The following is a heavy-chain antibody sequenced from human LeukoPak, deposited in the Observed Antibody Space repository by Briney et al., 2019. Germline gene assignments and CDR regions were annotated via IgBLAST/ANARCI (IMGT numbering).Heavy chain of an antibody. CDR2: IYYSGST. CDR3: ARALRWPQLLGKTSVWFDP. Sequence: SETLSLTCTVSGGSISSYYWSWIRQPPGKGLEWIGYIYYSGSTNYNPSLKSRVTISVDTSKNQFSLKLSSVTAADTAVYYCARALRWPQLLGKTSVWFDPWGQGTLVTVSS. D-gene: IGHD2-2*01. V-gene: IGHV4-59*01. CDR1: GGSISSYY. J-gene: IGHJ5*02.